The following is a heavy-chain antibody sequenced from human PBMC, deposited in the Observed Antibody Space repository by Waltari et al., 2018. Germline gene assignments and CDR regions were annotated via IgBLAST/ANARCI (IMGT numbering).Heavy chain of an antibody. CDR3: ARKTSHYDY. J-gene: IGHJ4*02. CDR1: GYTFTDFY. V-gene: IGHV1-2*06. Sequence: QVQLVQSGAELKKPGASVKVSCKASGYTFTDFYLHWVRQAPGQGLEWMGRISPKGGATDYAQKFQGRVTMTRDASISTAYLELSRLRSDDTATYYCARKTSHYDYWGPGTLVTVSS. D-gene: IGHD2-2*01. CDR2: ISPKGGAT.